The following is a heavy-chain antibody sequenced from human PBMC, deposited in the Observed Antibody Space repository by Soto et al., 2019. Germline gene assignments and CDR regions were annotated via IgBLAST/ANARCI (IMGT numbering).Heavy chain of an antibody. CDR1: GYSFTSYW. D-gene: IGHD2-2*01. CDR3: ARHPEGYCSSTSCKWGMGYAFDI. V-gene: IGHV5-51*01. Sequence: PGESLKISCKGSGYSFTSYWIGWVRQMPGKGLEWMGIIYPGDSDTRYSPSFQGQVTISADKSISTAYLQWSSLKASDTAMYYCARHPEGYCSSTSCKWGMGYAFDIWGQGTMVTVSS. CDR2: IYPGDSDT. J-gene: IGHJ3*02.